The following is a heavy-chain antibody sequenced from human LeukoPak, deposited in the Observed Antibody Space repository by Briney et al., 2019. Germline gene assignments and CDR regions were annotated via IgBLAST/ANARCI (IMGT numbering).Heavy chain of an antibody. J-gene: IGHJ3*02. V-gene: IGHV3-23*01. D-gene: IGHD3-22*01. Sequence: GGSLRLSCEASGFTLSSYAMTWVRQAPGTGLEWASGICRRSGSKYYAGSVKGRFTISRDNSKNTLYLQMNSLRAEDTVVYYCAKDGMAANYYDSSGPGGVFDIWGQGTMVTVSS. CDR1: GFTLSSYA. CDR2: ICRRSGSK. CDR3: AKDGMAANYYDSSGPGGVFDI.